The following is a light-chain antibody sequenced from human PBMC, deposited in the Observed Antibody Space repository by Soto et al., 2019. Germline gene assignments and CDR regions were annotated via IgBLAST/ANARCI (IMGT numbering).Light chain of an antibody. Sequence: EIVMTQSPATLSVSPGERATLSCRASQSVSSDLSWYQQTPGQAPRLLIYGASTRASGIPARFSGSGSGTDFTLTISSLQYEDFAVYYCQQYNNWYTFGQGTKLEIK. CDR1: QSVSSD. V-gene: IGKV3-15*01. CDR2: GAS. J-gene: IGKJ2*01. CDR3: QQYNNWYT.